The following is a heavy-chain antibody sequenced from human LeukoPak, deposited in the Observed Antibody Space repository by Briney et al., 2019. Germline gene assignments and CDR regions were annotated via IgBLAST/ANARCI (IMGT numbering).Heavy chain of an antibody. CDR2: IFYSGST. V-gene: IGHV4-39*07. J-gene: IGHJ5*02. CDR3: ARRGPHLLRYFDWAPIPSGDWFDP. D-gene: IGHD3-9*01. CDR1: GGSISTSSYY. Sequence: SETLSLTCTVSGGSISTSSYYWGWVRQPPGKGLEWIGNIFYSGSTYYSPSLKSRVTISVDTSKNQFSLKLSSVTAADTAVYYCARRGPHLLRYFDWAPIPSGDWFDPWGQGTLVTVSS.